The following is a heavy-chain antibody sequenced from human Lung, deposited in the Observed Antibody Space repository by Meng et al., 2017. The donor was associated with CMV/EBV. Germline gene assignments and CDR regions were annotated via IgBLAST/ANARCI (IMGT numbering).Heavy chain of an antibody. D-gene: IGHD3-10*01. Sequence: QVIRQEAGPGLVNPSQPLSPTCTSPGGSISSGGYYWSWIRQHPGKGLEWIGYIHSSGSTYYNPSLRSRLTISVDTSKNQFSLKLSSVTAADTAVYYCARASYGSGSPLGESWFDPWGQGTLVTVSS. V-gene: IGHV4-31*03. CDR1: GGSISSGGYY. CDR2: IHSSGST. CDR3: ARASYGSGSPLGESWFDP. J-gene: IGHJ5*02.